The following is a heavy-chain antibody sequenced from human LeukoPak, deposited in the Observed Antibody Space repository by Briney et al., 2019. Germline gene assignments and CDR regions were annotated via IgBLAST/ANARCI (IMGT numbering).Heavy chain of an antibody. Sequence: PSETPSLTCTVSGGSISSYYWSWIRQPPGKGLEWIGYIYYSGSTNYNPSLKSRVTISVDTSKNQFSLKLSSVTAADTAVYYCARDGPYSSGGYWFDPWGQGTLVTVSS. J-gene: IGHJ5*02. CDR3: ARDGPYSSGGYWFDP. V-gene: IGHV4-59*01. D-gene: IGHD6-19*01. CDR1: GGSISSYY. CDR2: IYYSGST.